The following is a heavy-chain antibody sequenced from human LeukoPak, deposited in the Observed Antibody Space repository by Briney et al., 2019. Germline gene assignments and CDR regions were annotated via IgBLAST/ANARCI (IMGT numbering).Heavy chain of an antibody. J-gene: IGHJ4*02. CDR1: GFTFSSYG. Sequence: HPGGSLRLSCAASGFTFSSYGMHWVRQAPGKGLEWVAVKWYDGSNKYYADSVKGRFTISRDNSENTLYLQMNSLRAEDTALYYCARDGETTGSISSWFDYWGQGTLVTVSS. CDR2: KWYDGSNK. V-gene: IGHV3-33*01. D-gene: IGHD6-13*01. CDR3: ARDGETTGSISSWFDY.